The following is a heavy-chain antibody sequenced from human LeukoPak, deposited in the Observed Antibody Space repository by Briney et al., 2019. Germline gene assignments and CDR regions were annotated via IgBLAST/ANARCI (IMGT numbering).Heavy chain of an antibody. V-gene: IGHV3-23*01. Sequence: PGGSLRLSCAASGFTFSSYAMSWVRQAPGKGLEWVSAISGSGGSTYYADSVKGRFTISRDNSKNTLYLQVNSLRAEDTAVYYCAKDGYYYGSGSYYEDYYMDVWGKGTTVTVSS. CDR2: ISGSGGST. J-gene: IGHJ6*03. D-gene: IGHD3-10*01. CDR3: AKDGYYYGSGSYYEDYYMDV. CDR1: GFTFSSYA.